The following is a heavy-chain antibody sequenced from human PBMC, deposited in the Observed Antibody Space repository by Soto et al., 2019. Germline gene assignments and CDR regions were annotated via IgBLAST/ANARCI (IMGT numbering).Heavy chain of an antibody. V-gene: IGHV1-46*01. CDR3: AYLATVTTPPFDY. CDR2: INPSCGST. J-gene: IGHJ4*02. Sequence: ASVKVSCKASGYTFTSYYMHWVRQAPGQGLEWMGIINPSCGSTSYAQKFQGRVTMTRDTSTSTVYMELSSLRSEDTAVYYCAYLATVTTPPFDYWGQGTLVTVSS. D-gene: IGHD4-17*01. CDR1: GYTFTSYY.